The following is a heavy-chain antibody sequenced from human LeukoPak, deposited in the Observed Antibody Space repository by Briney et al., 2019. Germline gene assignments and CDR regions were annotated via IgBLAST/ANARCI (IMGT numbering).Heavy chain of an antibody. J-gene: IGHJ4*02. CDR3: AKQSSSWYSDYFDY. D-gene: IGHD6-13*01. CDR1: GFTFSSYA. V-gene: IGHV3-23*01. Sequence: AGGSLRLSCAASGFTFSSYAMSWVRQAPGKGLEWVSAISGIGGSTSYADSGKGRSTISRDNSKNTLYLQTNSLRGEDTAVYYCAKQSSSWYSDYFDYWGQGTLVTVSS. CDR2: ISGIGGST.